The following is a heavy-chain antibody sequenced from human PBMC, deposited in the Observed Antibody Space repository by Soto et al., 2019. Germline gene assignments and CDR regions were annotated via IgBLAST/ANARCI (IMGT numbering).Heavy chain of an antibody. D-gene: IGHD6-6*01. CDR2: IIPIFGTA. J-gene: IGHJ5*02. Sequence: SVKVSCKASGGTFSSYAISWVRQAPGQGLEWMGGIIPIFGTANYAQKFQGRVTITADESTSTAYMELSSLRSEDTAVYYCARGKSIAARQPLNWFDPWGQGTLVTAPQ. CDR3: ARGKSIAARQPLNWFDP. CDR1: GGTFSSYA. V-gene: IGHV1-69*13.